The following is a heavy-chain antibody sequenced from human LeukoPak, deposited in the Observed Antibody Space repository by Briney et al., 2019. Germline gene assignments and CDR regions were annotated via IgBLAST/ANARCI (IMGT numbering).Heavy chain of an antibody. CDR3: ARDSGSRLRGFDY. CDR1: GFTFSSYE. D-gene: IGHD1-26*01. J-gene: IGHJ4*02. V-gene: IGHV3-48*03. CDR2: ISSSGSTI. Sequence: RGSLRLSCAASGFTFSSYEMNWVRQAPGKGLEWVSYISSSGSTIYYADSVKGRFTISRDNAKNSLYLQMNSLRAEDTAVYYCARDSGSRLRGFDYWGQGTLVTVSS.